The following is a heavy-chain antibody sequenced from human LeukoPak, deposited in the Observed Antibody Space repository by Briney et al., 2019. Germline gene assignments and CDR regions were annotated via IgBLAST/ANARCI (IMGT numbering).Heavy chain of an antibody. V-gene: IGHV3-73*01. CDR1: GFTFSGSA. J-gene: IGHJ6*03. Sequence: GGSLRLSCAASGFTFSGSAMHWVRQASGKGLEWVGRIRNKANSYVTAYAASGKGRFTISRDDSKNTAYLQMNSLKTEDTAVYYCTRQITGTPAPYYYYMDVWGKGTTVTVSS. D-gene: IGHD1-20*01. CDR2: IRNKANSYVT. CDR3: TRQITGTPAPYYYYMDV.